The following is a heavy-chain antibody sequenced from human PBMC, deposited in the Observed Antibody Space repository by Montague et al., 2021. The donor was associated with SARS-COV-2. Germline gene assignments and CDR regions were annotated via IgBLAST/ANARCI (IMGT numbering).Heavy chain of an antibody. CDR1: GFTSSSYW. J-gene: IGHJ4*02. CDR3: ARVGSSSWYFDY. Sequence: SLRLSCAASGFTSSSYWMSWGRQAPGKGLEWVANIKQDGSEKYYVDSVKGRFTISRDNAKNSLYLQMNSLRAEDTAVYYCARVGSSSWYFDYWGQGTLVTVSS. CDR2: IKQDGSEK. V-gene: IGHV3-7*01. D-gene: IGHD6-13*01.